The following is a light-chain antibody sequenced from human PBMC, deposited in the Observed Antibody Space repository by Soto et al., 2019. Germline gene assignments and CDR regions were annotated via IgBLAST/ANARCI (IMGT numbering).Light chain of an antibody. V-gene: IGLV2-14*01. J-gene: IGLJ3*02. CDR3: TSYTTSSTLV. Sequence: SALTQPASVSGSPGQSITISCTGTSNDIGTYRYVSWYQQHPGKVPKLIIFEVSDRPSGVSHRFSGSKSGNTASLTISGIQAEDEADYYFTSYTTSSTLVFGGGTKLTVL. CDR1: SNDIGTYRY. CDR2: EVS.